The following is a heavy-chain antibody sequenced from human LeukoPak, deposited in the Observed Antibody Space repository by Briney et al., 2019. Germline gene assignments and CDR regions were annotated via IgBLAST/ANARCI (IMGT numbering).Heavy chain of an antibody. CDR2: ISSSSSTI. Sequence: GGSLRLSCAASGFTFSSYSMNWVRQAPGKGLEWVSYISSSSSTIYYADSVKGRFTISRDNAKNSLYLQMNSLRAEDAAVYYCARVLGATLRYFDYWGQGTLVTVSS. CDR3: ARVLGATLRYFDY. J-gene: IGHJ4*02. D-gene: IGHD1-26*01. V-gene: IGHV3-48*01. CDR1: GFTFSSYS.